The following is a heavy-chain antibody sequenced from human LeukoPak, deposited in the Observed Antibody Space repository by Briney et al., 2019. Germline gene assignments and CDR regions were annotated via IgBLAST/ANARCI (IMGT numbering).Heavy chain of an antibody. V-gene: IGHV1-18*01. Sequence: ASVKVSCKASGYTFIGYSISWVRQAPGHGLEWMGWITPYNGNTNYVQNFQGRVTMTTDTSTSTAYMELRSLRSDDTAVYYCAREYGGNPGLFGYWGQGTLVSVSS. D-gene: IGHD4-23*01. J-gene: IGHJ4*02. CDR3: AREYGGNPGLFGY. CDR2: ITPYNGNT. CDR1: GYTFIGYS.